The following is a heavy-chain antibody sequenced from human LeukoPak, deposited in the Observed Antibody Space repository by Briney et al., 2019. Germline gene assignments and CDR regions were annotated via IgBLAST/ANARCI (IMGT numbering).Heavy chain of an antibody. Sequence: GGSLRLSCEASGFTFSDYEMNWVRQPPGKGLEWVSYMSSSGNVKYYADSVKGRFTISRDNAKNSLYLQMNSLRAEDTAVYYCASNTYGDYVSSDYWGQGTLVIVSS. CDR3: ASNTYGDYVSSDY. J-gene: IGHJ4*02. V-gene: IGHV3-48*03. D-gene: IGHD4-17*01. CDR2: MSSSGNVK. CDR1: GFTFSDYE.